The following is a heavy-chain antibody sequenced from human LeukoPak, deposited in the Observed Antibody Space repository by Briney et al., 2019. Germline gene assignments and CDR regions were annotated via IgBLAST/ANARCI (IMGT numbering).Heavy chain of an antibody. CDR3: ARSSGPGIAVAGINY. Sequence: PGGSLRLSCAASGFTFSSYGMHWVRQAPGKGLEWVAVISYDGSNKYYADSVKGRFTISRDNSKNTLYLQMNSLRAEDTAVYYCARSSGPGIAVAGINYWGQGALVTVSS. J-gene: IGHJ4*02. V-gene: IGHV3-30*03. D-gene: IGHD6-19*01. CDR1: GFTFSSYG. CDR2: ISYDGSNK.